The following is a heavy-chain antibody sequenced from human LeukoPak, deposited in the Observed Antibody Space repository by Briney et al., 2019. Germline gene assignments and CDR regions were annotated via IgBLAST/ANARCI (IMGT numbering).Heavy chain of an antibody. D-gene: IGHD4-4*01. CDR2: MNPNSGNT. CDR1: GYTFTSYD. CDR3: ARLTVTTFYYYYGMDV. J-gene: IGHJ6*02. Sequence: ASVKVSCKASGYTFTSYDINWVRQATGQGLEWMGWMNPNSGNTGYALKFQGRVTMTRNTSISTAYMELSSLRSEDTAVYYCARLTVTTFYYYYGMDVWGQGTTVTVSS. V-gene: IGHV1-8*01.